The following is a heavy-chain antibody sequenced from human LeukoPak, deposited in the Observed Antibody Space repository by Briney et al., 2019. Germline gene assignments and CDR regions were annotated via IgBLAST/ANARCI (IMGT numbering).Heavy chain of an antibody. J-gene: IGHJ6*02. Sequence: SETLSLTCTVSGGSISSGGYYWSWIRQPPGKGLEWIGYIYYSGSTNYNPSPKSRVTISVNTSKNQFSLKLSSVTAADTAVYYCARDFGGPWLYGMDVWGQGTTVTVSS. D-gene: IGHD3-10*01. CDR1: GGSISSGGYY. CDR3: ARDFGGPWLYGMDV. V-gene: IGHV4-61*08. CDR2: IYYSGST.